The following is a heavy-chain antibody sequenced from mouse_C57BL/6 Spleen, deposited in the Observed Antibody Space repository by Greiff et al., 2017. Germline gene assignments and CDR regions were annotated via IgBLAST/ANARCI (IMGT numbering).Heavy chain of an antibody. J-gene: IGHJ1*03. CDR3: AKKRDYYGSSSYWYFDV. D-gene: IGHD1-1*01. Sequence: QVQLQQSGPGLVQPSQSLSITCTVSGFSLTSYGVHWVRQSPGKGLEWLGVIWRGGSTDYNAAFMSRLSITKDNSKSQVFFKMNSLQADDTAIYDCAKKRDYYGSSSYWYFDVWGTGTTVTVSS. CDR2: IWRGGST. CDR1: GFSLTSYG. V-gene: IGHV2-5*01.